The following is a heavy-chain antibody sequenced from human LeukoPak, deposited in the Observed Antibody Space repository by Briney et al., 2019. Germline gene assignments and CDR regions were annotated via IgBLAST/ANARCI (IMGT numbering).Heavy chain of an antibody. V-gene: IGHV1-69*01. J-gene: IGHJ6*04. D-gene: IGHD2-15*01. CDR1: GGTFSSYA. CDR2: IIPIFGTA. Sequence: SVKVSCKASGGTFSSYAISWVRQAPGQGLEWMGGIIPIFGTANYAQKFQGRVTITADESTSTAYKELSSLRSEDTAVYYCARDAAEYYYYGMDVWGKGTTVTVSS. CDR3: ARDAAEYYYYGMDV.